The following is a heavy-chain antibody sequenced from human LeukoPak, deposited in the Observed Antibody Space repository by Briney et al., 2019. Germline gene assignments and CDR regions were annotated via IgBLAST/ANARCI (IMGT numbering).Heavy chain of an antibody. Sequence: SETLSLTCTVSGGSLSSYYWSWIRQPPGKGLEWIGYIYYSGSTYYNPSLTSRVTMSVDTSKNQFSLKLSSVTAADTAVYYCARVLSGSNFDSWGHGTLVTVSS. CDR3: ARVLSGSNFDS. CDR2: IYYSGST. CDR1: GGSLSSYY. V-gene: IGHV4-59*01. D-gene: IGHD3-22*01. J-gene: IGHJ4*01.